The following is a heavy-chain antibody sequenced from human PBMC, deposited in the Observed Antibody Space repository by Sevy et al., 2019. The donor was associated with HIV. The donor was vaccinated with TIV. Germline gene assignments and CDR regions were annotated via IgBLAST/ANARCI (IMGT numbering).Heavy chain of an antibody. V-gene: IGHV3-48*02. D-gene: IGHD3-22*01. Sequence: GGSLRLSCAASGFTFSSYSMNWVRQAPGKGLEWVSYISSSSSTIYYADSVKGRFTISGDNAKNSLYLQMNSLRDEDTAVYYCASSITMIVVGPLFFWGQGTLVTVSS. J-gene: IGHJ4*02. CDR2: ISSSSSTI. CDR3: ASSITMIVVGPLFF. CDR1: GFTFSSYS.